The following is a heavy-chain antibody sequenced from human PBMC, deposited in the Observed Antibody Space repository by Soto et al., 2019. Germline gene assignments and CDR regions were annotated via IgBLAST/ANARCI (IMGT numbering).Heavy chain of an antibody. Sequence: QVQLVQSGAEVKKPGASVKVSCKASGYTFTGYYMHWVRQAPGQGLEWMGWINPNSGGTNHAQKFQGWVTMTRDTSFSTAYMELGRLRSYDTAVYYCARGVRDCSSTSCYYYYGMDVWGQGTTVTVCS. CDR1: GYTFTGYY. J-gene: IGHJ6*02. CDR3: ARGVRDCSSTSCYYYYGMDV. CDR2: INPNSGGT. V-gene: IGHV1-2*04. D-gene: IGHD2-2*01.